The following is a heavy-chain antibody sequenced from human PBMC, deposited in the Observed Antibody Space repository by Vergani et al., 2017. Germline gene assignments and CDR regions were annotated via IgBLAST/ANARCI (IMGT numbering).Heavy chain of an antibody. D-gene: IGHD3-9*01. CDR2: IWYDGSNK. CDR1: GFTFSSYG. Sequence: QVQLVESGGGVVQPGRSLRLSCAASGFTFSSYGMHWVRQAPGKGLEWVAVIWYDGSNKYYADSVKGRFTISRDNSKNTLYLQMNSLRADDTAVYYCARXDRLRYFDWLLPPPDFDYWGQGTLVTVSS. CDR3: ARXDRLRYFDWLLPPPDFDY. J-gene: IGHJ4*02. V-gene: IGHV3-33*01.